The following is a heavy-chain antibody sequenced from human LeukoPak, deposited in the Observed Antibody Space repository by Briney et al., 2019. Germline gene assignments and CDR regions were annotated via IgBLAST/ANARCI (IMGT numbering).Heavy chain of an antibody. J-gene: IGHJ6*02. CDR2: IIPIFGTA. CDR1: GYTFTSYD. D-gene: IGHD1-1*01. CDR3: AAILAIDVDTTNTNYYYYYGMDV. Sequence: ASVKVSCKASGYTFTSYDISWVRQAPGQGLEWMGGIIPIFGTANYAQKFQGRVTITADESTSTAYMELSSLRSEDTAVYYCAAILAIDVDTTNTNYYYYYGMDVWGQGTTVTVSS. V-gene: IGHV1-69*13.